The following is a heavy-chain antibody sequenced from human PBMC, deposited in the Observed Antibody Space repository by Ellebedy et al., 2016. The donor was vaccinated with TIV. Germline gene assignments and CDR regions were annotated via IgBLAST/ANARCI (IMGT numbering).Heavy chain of an antibody. D-gene: IGHD3-22*01. V-gene: IGHV3-7*01. J-gene: IGHJ4*02. Sequence: GGSLRLXXAASGFTFSSYWMHWVRQAPGKGLEWVANINQDGSEIHYVDSVKGRFTISRDNAENSLYLQMSSLRAEDTAVYYCARAIGSGSSYWGQGTLVTVSS. CDR3: ARAIGSGSSY. CDR1: GFTFSSYW. CDR2: INQDGSEI.